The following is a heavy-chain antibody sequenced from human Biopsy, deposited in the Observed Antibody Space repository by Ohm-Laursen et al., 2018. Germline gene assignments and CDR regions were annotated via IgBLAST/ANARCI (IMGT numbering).Heavy chain of an antibody. CDR1: GDSISTSTTYY. CDR3: ARHPTGFWFDP. J-gene: IGHJ5*02. V-gene: IGHV4-39*01. Sequence: SETLSLTCTVSGDSISTSTTYYWAWLRQPPGKGLEWIGGIYNSETTFYNPSLKSRVAISVDTSTNQFSLKGSSVTAADTALYYCARHPTGFWFDPWGHGTLVTVSS. CDR2: IYNSETT.